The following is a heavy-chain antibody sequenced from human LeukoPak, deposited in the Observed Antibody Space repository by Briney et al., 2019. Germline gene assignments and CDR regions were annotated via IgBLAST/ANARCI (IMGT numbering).Heavy chain of an antibody. Sequence: GGSLRLSCVASGLTVSSNCMSWVRQAPGRGLERVSVIYSDGSIYYSDSVRGRFTISRDNSKNTLFLQMNSLRAEDTAVYYCTRERIYFGSGGDLRDARLFYYYGLDVWGQGTTVTVSS. V-gene: IGHV3-53*01. D-gene: IGHD3-10*01. J-gene: IGHJ6*02. CDR1: GLTVSSNC. CDR2: IYSDGSI. CDR3: TRERIYFGSGGDLRDARLFYYYGLDV.